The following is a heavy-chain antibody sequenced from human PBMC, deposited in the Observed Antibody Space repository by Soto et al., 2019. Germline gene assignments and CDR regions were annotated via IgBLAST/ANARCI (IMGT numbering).Heavy chain of an antibody. J-gene: IGHJ4*02. D-gene: IGHD2-15*01. CDR2: INPSGGST. Sequence: ASVKVSCKASGYTFTSYYMHWVRQAPGQGLEWMGIINPSGGSTSYAQKFQGRVTMTRDTSTSTVYMELSSLRSEDTAVYYCASAGGYCSGGSCNGPSTLDYWGQGTLVTVSS. V-gene: IGHV1-46*03. CDR1: GYTFTSYY. CDR3: ASAGGYCSGGSCNGPSTLDY.